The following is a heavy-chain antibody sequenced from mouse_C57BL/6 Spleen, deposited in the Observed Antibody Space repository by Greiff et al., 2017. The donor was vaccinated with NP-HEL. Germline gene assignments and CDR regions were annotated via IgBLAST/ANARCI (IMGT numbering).Heavy chain of an antibody. CDR3: AAYDYDGDYYAMDY. CDR1: GYTFTSYW. Sequence: VQLQQSGAELVKPGASVKLSCKASGYTFTSYWMHWVKQRPGRGLEWIGRIDPNSGGTKYNEKFKSKATLTVDKPSSTAYMQLSSLTSEDSAVYYCAAYDYDGDYYAMDYWGQGTSVTVSS. J-gene: IGHJ4*01. CDR2: IDPNSGGT. V-gene: IGHV1-72*01. D-gene: IGHD2-4*01.